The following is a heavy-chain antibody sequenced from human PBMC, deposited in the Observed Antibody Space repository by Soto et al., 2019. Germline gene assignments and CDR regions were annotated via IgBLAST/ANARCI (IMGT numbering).Heavy chain of an antibody. J-gene: IGHJ3*02. CDR2: ITYDGSNK. D-gene: IGHD3-10*01. V-gene: IGHV3-30*18. CDR1: GFTFSSYG. Sequence: QVPLVESGGGVVQPGRSLRLSCAASGFTFSSYGMHWVRQAPGKGLEWVGVITYDGSNKFYADSVKGRFTISRENSKNTLYLQMNSLRAEDAAVYYCAKDWRESLPGDAFDIWGQGTMVTVSS. CDR3: AKDWRESLPGDAFDI.